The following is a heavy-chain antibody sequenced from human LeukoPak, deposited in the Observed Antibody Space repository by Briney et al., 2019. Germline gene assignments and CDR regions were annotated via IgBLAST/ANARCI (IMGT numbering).Heavy chain of an antibody. CDR2: ISGNGCST. CDR1: VFTFISYI. CDR3: AMRPADCSSSSCPTINRYYYGMDV. V-gene: IGHV3-23*01. J-gene: IGHJ6*02. Sequence: GGSLRLSCAASVFTFISYIMNWVRQAPGKGLEWVSAISGNGCSTYYADSAKGRFTISRDNSKNKLHLKLNSLRDEDTAMYYCAMRPADCSSSSCPTINRYYYGMDVWGQGTTVIVSS. D-gene: IGHD2-15*01.